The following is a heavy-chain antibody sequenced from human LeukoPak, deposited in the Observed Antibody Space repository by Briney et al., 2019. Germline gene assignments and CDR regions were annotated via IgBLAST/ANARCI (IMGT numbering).Heavy chain of an antibody. Sequence: SETLSLTCTVSGGSISSGSYYWSWIRQPAGKGLEWIGRIYTSGSTNYNPSLKSRVTISVDTSKNQFSLKLSSVTAADTAVYYCARDRGQHLPMDWFDPWGQGTLVTVSS. D-gene: IGHD3-10*01. V-gene: IGHV4-61*02. CDR3: ARDRGQHLPMDWFDP. J-gene: IGHJ5*02. CDR1: GGSISSGSYY. CDR2: IYTSGST.